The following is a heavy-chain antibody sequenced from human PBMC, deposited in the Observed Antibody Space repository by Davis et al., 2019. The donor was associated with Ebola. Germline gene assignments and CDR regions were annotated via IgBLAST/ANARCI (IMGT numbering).Heavy chain of an antibody. CDR1: GYSFTSYW. Sequence: AASVKVSCKGSGYSFTSYWIGWVRQAPGQGLEWMGWISAYNGNTNYAQKLQGRVTMTTDTSTSTAYMELRSLRSDDTAVYYCARCRLPYDSFNYWGQGTLVTVSS. CDR3: ARCRLPYDSFNY. D-gene: IGHD1-1*01. J-gene: IGHJ4*02. CDR2: ISAYNGNT. V-gene: IGHV1-18*04.